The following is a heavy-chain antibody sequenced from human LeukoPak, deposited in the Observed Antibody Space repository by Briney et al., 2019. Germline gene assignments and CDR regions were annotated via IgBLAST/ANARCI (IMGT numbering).Heavy chain of an antibody. CDR3: ARAAGWLDP. J-gene: IGHJ5*02. CDR1: GFTFNDYS. V-gene: IGHV3-11*01. Sequence: PGGSLRLSCVASGFTFNDYSMSWIRQAPEKGLEWVSYIGNSDTTIYYADSEKGRFTISRDNAKNSLYLQMNSLRVEDTAVYYCARAAGWLDPWGQGTLVTVSS. CDR2: IGNSDTTI.